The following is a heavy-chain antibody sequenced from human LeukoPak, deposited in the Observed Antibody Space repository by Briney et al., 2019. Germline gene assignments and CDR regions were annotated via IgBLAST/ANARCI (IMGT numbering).Heavy chain of an antibody. D-gene: IGHD3-22*01. CDR1: GGSFSGYY. J-gene: IGHJ4*02. V-gene: IGHV4-34*01. Sequence: SETLSLTCAVYGGSFSGYYWSWIRQPPGKGLEWIGEINHSGSTNYNPSLKSRVTISVDTSKNQFSLKLSSVTAADTAVYYCAVYYYDSSGSVPAEIDYWGPGTLVTVSS. CDR3: AVYYYDSSGSVPAEIDY. CDR2: INHSGST.